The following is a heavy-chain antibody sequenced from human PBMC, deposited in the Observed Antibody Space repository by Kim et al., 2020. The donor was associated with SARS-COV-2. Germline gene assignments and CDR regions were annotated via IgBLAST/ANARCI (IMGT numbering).Heavy chain of an antibody. J-gene: IGHJ4*02. D-gene: IGHD3-10*01. Sequence: YADSVKGRFTVSRDNDKNSLYLQMNSLTDEDTAVYYCARDRMVRGVALGYWGQGTLVTVSS. CDR3: ARDRMVRGVALGY. V-gene: IGHV3-11*06.